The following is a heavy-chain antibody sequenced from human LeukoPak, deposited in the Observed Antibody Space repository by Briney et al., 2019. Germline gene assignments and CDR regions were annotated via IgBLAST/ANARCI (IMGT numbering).Heavy chain of an antibody. J-gene: IGHJ4*02. CDR1: GFSLTTSGMC. CDR2: IDWDDDK. V-gene: IGHV2-70*11. D-gene: IGHD1-26*01. Sequence: SGPALVKPTQTLTLTCTFSGFSLTTSGMCVSWIRQPPGKALEWLARIDWDDDKYYSTSLKTRLTISKDTSKNQVVLTMTNLDPVDTATYYCARTRLSSGSYSSFDFWGQGNLVTVSS. CDR3: ARTRLSSGSYSSFDF.